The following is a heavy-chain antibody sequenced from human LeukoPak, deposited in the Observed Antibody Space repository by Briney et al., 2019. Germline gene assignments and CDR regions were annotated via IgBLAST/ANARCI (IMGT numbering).Heavy chain of an antibody. V-gene: IGHV3-30*02. J-gene: IGHJ6*03. CDR3: AKDGGTHGGYYSYYMDV. CDR2: IRYDGSNK. D-gene: IGHD2-15*01. CDR1: GFTFSTYG. Sequence: PGGSLRLSCAASGFTFSTYGMHWVRQAPGKGLEWVAFIRYDGSNKYADSVKGRFTISRDNSKNTLFLQMNSLRAEDTAVYYCAKDGGTHGGYYSYYMDVWGKGTTVTVSS.